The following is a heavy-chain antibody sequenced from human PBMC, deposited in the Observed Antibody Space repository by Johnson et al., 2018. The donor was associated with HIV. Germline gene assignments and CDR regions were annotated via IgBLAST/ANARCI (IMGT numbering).Heavy chain of an antibody. D-gene: IGHD2-15*01. CDR3: TTDYSTPIVVVVVATPDAFDI. J-gene: IGHJ3*02. V-gene: IGHV3-30*02. Sequence: VQLVESGGGVVQPGRALRLTCTSALSFSGYAMQWVRQAPGKGLEWVAFIRYDGSIEYYVDSVKGRFTISRDNSKNTMFLQMNSLKTEDTAVYYSTTDYSTPIVVVVVATPDAFDIWGQGTMVTVSS. CDR2: IRYDGSIE. CDR1: ALSFSGYA.